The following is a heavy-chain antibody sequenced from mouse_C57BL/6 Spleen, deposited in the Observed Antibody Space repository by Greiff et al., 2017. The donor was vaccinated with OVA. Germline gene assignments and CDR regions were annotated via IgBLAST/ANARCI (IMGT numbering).Heavy chain of an antibody. J-gene: IGHJ1*03. CDR3: ALYGSSRWYFDV. Sequence: EVMLVESVAELVRPGASVKLSCTASGFNIKNTYMHWVKQRPEQGLEWIGRIDPANGNTKYAPKFQGKATITADTSSNTAYLQLSSLTSEDTAIYYCALYGSSRWYFDVWGTGTTVTVSS. D-gene: IGHD1-1*01. CDR1: GFNIKNTY. CDR2: IDPANGNT. V-gene: IGHV14-3*01.